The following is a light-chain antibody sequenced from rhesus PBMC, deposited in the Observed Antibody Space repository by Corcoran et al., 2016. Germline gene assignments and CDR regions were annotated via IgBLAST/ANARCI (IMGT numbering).Light chain of an antibody. Sequence: DIVLTQTPLSLPVTPGEPASISCRSSQSLLHINGNTYLDWYLHKPGQSQRLLIYKVTNRGSGVPYRFSGSGSGTVFTLKISRVEPEDVGVYYCMQTTTDPYTFGQGTKVEIK. CDR3: MQTTTDPYT. J-gene: IGKJ2*01. CDR1: QSLLHINGNTY. CDR2: KVT. V-gene: IGKV2S2*01.